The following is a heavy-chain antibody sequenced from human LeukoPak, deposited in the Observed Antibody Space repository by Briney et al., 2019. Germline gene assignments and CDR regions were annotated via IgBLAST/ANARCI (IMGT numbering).Heavy chain of an antibody. CDR2: IKSDGTTT. CDR3: VREMSGTFDM. J-gene: IGHJ3*02. V-gene: IGHV3-74*01. D-gene: IGHD3-3*01. Sequence: GGSLRLSCAASGFTFSTFWMHWVRQVPGKGLVWVSNIKSDGTTTHYAASVKGRFTISRDNAKNTMYLQLNSLTAEDAAVYFCVREMSGTFDMWGQGTLVTVSS. CDR1: GFTFSTFW.